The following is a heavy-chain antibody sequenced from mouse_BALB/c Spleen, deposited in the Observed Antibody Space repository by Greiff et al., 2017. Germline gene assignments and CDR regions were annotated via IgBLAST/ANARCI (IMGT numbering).Heavy chain of an antibody. CDR2: IYPGDGDT. J-gene: IGHJ3*01. CDR1: GYAFSSYW. CDR3: AREDYYGSKRFAY. Sequence: VQLQQSGAELVRPGSSVKISCKASGYAFSSYWMNWVKQRPGQGLEWIGQIYPGDGDTNYNGKFKGKATLTADKSSSTAYMQLSSLTSEDSAVYFCAREDYYGSKRFAYWGQGTLVTVSA. V-gene: IGHV1-80*01. D-gene: IGHD1-1*01.